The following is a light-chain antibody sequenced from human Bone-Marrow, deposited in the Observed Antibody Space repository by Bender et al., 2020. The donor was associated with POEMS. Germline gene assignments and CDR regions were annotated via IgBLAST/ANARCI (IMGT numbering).Light chain of an antibody. Sequence: QSALTQPASVSGSPGQSITLSCTGTGIDIGYYNYVSWYQQHPGKAPKLMIYDVSNRPSGVSNRFSGSNSGNTASLTISGLQAEDEADYYCSSYTSSSTLVFGGGTKLTVL. J-gene: IGLJ3*02. CDR3: SSYTSSSTLV. CDR1: GIDIGYYNY. CDR2: DVS. V-gene: IGLV2-14*03.